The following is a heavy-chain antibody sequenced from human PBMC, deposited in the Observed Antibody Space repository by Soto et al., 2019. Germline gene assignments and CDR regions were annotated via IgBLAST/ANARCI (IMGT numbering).Heavy chain of an antibody. CDR2: INSDGSST. V-gene: IGHV3-74*01. CDR1: GFTFSSYW. Sequence: EVQLVESGGGLVQPGGSLRLSCAASGFTFSSYWMHWVRQAPGKGLVWVSRINSDGSSTSYADTVKGRFNISRDNAKNTLYLPMNSLRAEDTAVYYCVRTSLVVAAATREDYWGQGTLVTVSS. CDR3: VRTSLVVAAATREDY. J-gene: IGHJ4*02. D-gene: IGHD2-15*01.